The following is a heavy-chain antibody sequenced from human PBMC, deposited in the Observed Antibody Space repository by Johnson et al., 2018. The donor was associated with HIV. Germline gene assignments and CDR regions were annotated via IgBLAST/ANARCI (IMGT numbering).Heavy chain of an antibody. CDR3: ARVMYSVSYYPGNAFDI. D-gene: IGHD1-26*01. Sequence: VQLVESGGGVVRPGGSLRLSCAASGFTFDDYGMSWVRQAPGKGLEWVSGINWNGGSTGYADSVKGRFTISRDNAKNSLYLQMNSLRAEDTALYYCARVMYSVSYYPGNAFDIWGQGTMVTVSS. CDR1: GFTFDDYG. CDR2: INWNGGST. J-gene: IGHJ3*02. V-gene: IGHV3-20*04.